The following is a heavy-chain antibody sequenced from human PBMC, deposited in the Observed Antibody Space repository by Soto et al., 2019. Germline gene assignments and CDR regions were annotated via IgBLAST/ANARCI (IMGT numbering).Heavy chain of an antibody. CDR1: KYTFISYH. CDR2: INPSGAYT. CDR3: ARDISLSMVRGVISH. V-gene: IGHV1-46*01. D-gene: IGHD3-10*01. J-gene: IGHJ4*02. Sequence: ASVKVSCKASKYTFISYHIHWVRQAPGQGLEWLGIINPSGAYTSYAQKFQGRVTMTRDTSTSTVYMELSSLRFEDTAMYYCARDISLSMVRGVISHWGQGTLVTVST.